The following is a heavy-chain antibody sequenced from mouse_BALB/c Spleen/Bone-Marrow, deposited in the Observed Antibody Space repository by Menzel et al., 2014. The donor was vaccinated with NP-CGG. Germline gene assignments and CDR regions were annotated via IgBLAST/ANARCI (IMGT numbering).Heavy chain of an antibody. D-gene: IGHD1-2*01. CDR2: INPGSSTI. V-gene: IGHV4-1*02. J-gene: IGHJ3*01. Sequence: EVKLMESGGGLVQPGGSLKLSCAASGFDFSGYRMSWVRQAPGKGLEWIGEINPGSSTINYTPSLKDKFIISRDNAKNTLYLQMSKVRSEDTALYYCASLHYYGDFAYWGQGTPVTVSA. CDR3: ASLHYYGDFAY. CDR1: GFDFSGYR.